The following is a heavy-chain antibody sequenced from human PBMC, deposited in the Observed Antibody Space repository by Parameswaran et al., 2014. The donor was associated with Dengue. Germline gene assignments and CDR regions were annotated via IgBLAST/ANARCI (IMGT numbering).Heavy chain of an antibody. CDR2: IYHSGST. Sequence: RWIRQPQEGLEWMGYIYHSGSTYYNPSLKSRVTMSVDTSNNQFSLKVTSVTAADTAVYYCARENRNAAGLNWFDPWGQGVLVTVSS. CDR3: ARENRNAAGLNWFDP. J-gene: IGHJ5*02. D-gene: IGHD6-19*01. V-gene: IGHV4-30-2*01.